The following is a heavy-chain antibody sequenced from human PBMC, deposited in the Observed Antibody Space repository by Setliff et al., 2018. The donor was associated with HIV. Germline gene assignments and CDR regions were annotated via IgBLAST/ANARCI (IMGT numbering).Heavy chain of an antibody. J-gene: IGHJ5*02. CDR2: IYTSGST. CDR3: ARTIKEHQAVLWFDP. Sequence: ASETLSLTCTVSGGSISSGIYYWSWIRQPAGKGLEWIGRIYTSGSTKYNPSLESRVTISVDTSKNQFSLRLSSVTAADTAVYYCARTIKEHQAVLWFDPWGQGTLVTVSS. V-gene: IGHV4-61*02. CDR1: GGSISSGIYY. D-gene: IGHD3-3*02.